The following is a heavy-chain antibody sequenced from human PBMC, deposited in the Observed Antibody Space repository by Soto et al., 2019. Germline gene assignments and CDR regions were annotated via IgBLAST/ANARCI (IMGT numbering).Heavy chain of an antibody. CDR1: GGSISDNW. V-gene: IGHV4-4*02. Sequence: QVQLQESGPGLVKPSGTLFLTCAVSGGSISDNWWSWVRQPPGKGLEWIGESYHSGTTYYTPSLRSRVVILVDKSASQISLTLSSVTAADTAVYYCARHVAVPRTRGFEYWGPGTLVAVSS. D-gene: IGHD2-21*01. J-gene: IGHJ4*02. CDR2: SYHSGTT. CDR3: ARHVAVPRTRGFEY.